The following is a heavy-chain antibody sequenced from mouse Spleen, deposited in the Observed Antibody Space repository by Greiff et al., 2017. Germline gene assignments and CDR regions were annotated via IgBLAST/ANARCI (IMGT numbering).Heavy chain of an antibody. CDR2: ISSGGSYT. CDR3: ARHEGGNYNFDY. D-gene: IGHD2-1*01. Sequence: EVMLVESGGGLVKPGGSLKLSCAASGFTFSSYAMSWVRQTPEKRLEWVATISSGGSYTYYPDSVKGRFTISRDNAKNTLYLQMSSLRSEDTAMYYCARHEGGNYNFDYWGQGTTLTVSS. CDR1: GFTFSSYA. J-gene: IGHJ2*01. V-gene: IGHV5-9-1*01.